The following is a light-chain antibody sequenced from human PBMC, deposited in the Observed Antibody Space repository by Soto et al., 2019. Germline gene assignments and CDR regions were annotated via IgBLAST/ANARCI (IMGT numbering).Light chain of an antibody. CDR3: QQYGSTPLT. Sequence: EIVLTQSPGTLSLSPGERVTLSCRASQLVSSSYLAWYQQNPGQAPRLLIYDASSRATGIPDRFSGSGSGTDFTLGISRLEPEDFALYYFQQYGSTPLTFGGGTKVEIK. V-gene: IGKV3-20*01. J-gene: IGKJ4*01. CDR1: QLVSSSY. CDR2: DAS.